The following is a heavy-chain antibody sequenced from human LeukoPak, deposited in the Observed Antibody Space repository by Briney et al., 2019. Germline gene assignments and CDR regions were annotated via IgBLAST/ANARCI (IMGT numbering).Heavy chain of an antibody. V-gene: IGHV3-74*01. Sequence: PGGSLRLSCAASGFTFSSYWMHWVRHAPGKGLGWVSRINSDGSSTSYADSVKGRFTISRDNAKNTLYLQMNSLRAEDTAVYYCARDLDIVATRTFDYWGQGTLVTVSS. CDR2: INSDGSST. CDR3: ARDLDIVATRTFDY. J-gene: IGHJ4*02. CDR1: GFTFSSYW. D-gene: IGHD5-12*01.